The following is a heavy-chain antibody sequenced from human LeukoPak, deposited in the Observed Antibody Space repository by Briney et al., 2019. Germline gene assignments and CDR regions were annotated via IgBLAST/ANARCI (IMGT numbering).Heavy chain of an antibody. D-gene: IGHD2-15*01. V-gene: IGHV1-2*02. J-gene: IGHJ4*02. Sequence: ASVKVSCKASGYTFTTSMHWVRQAPGQRLEWMGWINPNSGGTNYAQNFQGRVTMTRDTSINTAYMELSRLRSDDTAVYFCARDSGLDYWGQGTLVTVSS. CDR1: GYTFTTS. CDR2: INPNSGGT. CDR3: ARDSGLDY.